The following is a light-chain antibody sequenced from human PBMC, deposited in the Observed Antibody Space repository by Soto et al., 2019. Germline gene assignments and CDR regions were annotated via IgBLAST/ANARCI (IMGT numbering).Light chain of an antibody. J-gene: IGLJ1*01. CDR3: QSYDISHSDYV. V-gene: IGLV1-40*01. Sequence: QSVLTQPPSVSGAPGQTVTISCTGSSSNIGGGYAVYWYQQLPGTAPKLLIYDNTNRPSGVPDRFSGSKSGTSGSLAISGLQAEDEADYYCQSYDISHSDYVFGTGTKLTVL. CDR2: DNT. CDR1: SSNIGGGYA.